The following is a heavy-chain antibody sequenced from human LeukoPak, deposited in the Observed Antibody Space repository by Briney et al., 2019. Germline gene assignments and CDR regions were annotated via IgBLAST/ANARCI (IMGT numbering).Heavy chain of an antibody. CDR1: GFTFSSYA. D-gene: IGHD3-22*01. V-gene: IGHV3-23*01. CDR3: AKGSSTMIVVVITGNYYFDY. CDR2: ISGSGGST. Sequence: GGSLRLSCAASGFTFSSYAMGWVRQAPGKGLEWVSAISGSGGSTYYADSVKGRFTISRDNSKNTLYLQMNSLRAEDTAVYYCAKGSSTMIVVVITGNYYFDYWGQGTLVTVSS. J-gene: IGHJ4*02.